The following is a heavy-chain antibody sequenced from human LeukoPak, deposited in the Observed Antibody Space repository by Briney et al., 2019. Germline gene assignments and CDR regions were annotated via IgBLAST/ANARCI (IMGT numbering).Heavy chain of an antibody. J-gene: IGHJ4*02. D-gene: IGHD2-2*01. CDR2: ISAYNGNT. Sequence: ASVKVSCKASGYTFTSYGISWVRQAPGQGLEWMGWISAYNGNTNYAQKLQGRVTMTTDTSTSTAYMELRSLRSDDTAVYYCARCRGSSSTSCYYYFDYWGQGTLVTVPS. CDR3: ARCRGSSSTSCYYYFDY. CDR1: GYTFTSYG. V-gene: IGHV1-18*04.